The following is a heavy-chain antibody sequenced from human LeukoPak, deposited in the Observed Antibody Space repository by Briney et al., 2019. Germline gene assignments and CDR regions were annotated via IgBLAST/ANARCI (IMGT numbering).Heavy chain of an antibody. Sequence: ASVNLSCKASGYTFTSYYLHWVRQAPGQGLEWMGIINPSGDSTIYAQKFQGRVTMTRDTSTSTVYMELSSLRSEDTAVYYCARAGGGPPEYYFDSSGYFRYWGQGDLWTVSS. V-gene: IGHV1-46*01. CDR1: GYTFTSYY. D-gene: IGHD3-22*01. J-gene: IGHJ4*02. CDR3: ARAGGGPPEYYFDSSGYFRY. CDR2: INPSGDST.